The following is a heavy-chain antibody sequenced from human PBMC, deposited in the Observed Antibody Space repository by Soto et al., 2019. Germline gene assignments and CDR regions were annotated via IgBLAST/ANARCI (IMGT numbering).Heavy chain of an antibody. Sequence: SETLSLTCAVYGGSVSGYYWSWICQPPGKGLEWIGEINHSGSTNYNPSLKSRVTISVDTSKNQFSLKLSSVTAADTAVYYCASDGGAIDPWGQGTLGTVSS. D-gene: IGHD2-21*01. CDR3: ASDGGAIDP. J-gene: IGHJ5*02. V-gene: IGHV4-34*01. CDR2: INHSGST. CDR1: GGSVSGYY.